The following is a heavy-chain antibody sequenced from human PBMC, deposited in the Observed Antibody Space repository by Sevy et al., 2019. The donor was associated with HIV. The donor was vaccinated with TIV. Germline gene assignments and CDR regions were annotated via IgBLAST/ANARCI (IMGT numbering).Heavy chain of an antibody. CDR1: DGSFSGYY. CDR2: INHSGST. V-gene: IGHV4-34*01. CDR3: ARGDRGYYDSSGYYRDYFDY. Sequence: SETLSLTCAVYDGSFSGYYWSWIRQPPGKGLEWIGEINHSGSTNYNPSLKSRVTISVDTSKNQFSLKLSSVTAADTAVYYCARGDRGYYDSSGYYRDYFDYWGQGTLVTVSS. J-gene: IGHJ4*02. D-gene: IGHD3-22*01.